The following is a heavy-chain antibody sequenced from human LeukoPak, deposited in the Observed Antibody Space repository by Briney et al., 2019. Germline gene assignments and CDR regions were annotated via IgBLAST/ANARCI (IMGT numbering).Heavy chain of an antibody. J-gene: IGHJ4*02. Sequence: ASVKVSCKASGYKFTDDYMHWVRQAPGQGLEFMGWINPDSGFTNYTQKFKGRVTMTRDTSISTAYLEVRSLTSDDTAVYYCAPTAEAYTSWWKVWGQGTLVTVSS. CDR2: INPDSGFT. V-gene: IGHV1-2*02. CDR1: GYKFTDDY. CDR3: APTAEAYTSWWKV. D-gene: IGHD3-16*01.